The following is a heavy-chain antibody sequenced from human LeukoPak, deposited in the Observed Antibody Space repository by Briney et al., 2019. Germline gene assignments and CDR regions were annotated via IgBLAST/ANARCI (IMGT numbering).Heavy chain of an antibody. Sequence: GGSLRLSCAASGFTFSSYSMNWVRQAPGKGLEWVSSISSSSSYIHYADSVKGRFTISRDNAKNSLYLQMNSLRAEDTAVYYCASGRGYYDSSGYWGYWGQGTLVTVSS. CDR2: ISSSSSYI. V-gene: IGHV3-21*01. J-gene: IGHJ4*02. CDR1: GFTFSSYS. CDR3: ASGRGYYDSSGYWGY. D-gene: IGHD3-22*01.